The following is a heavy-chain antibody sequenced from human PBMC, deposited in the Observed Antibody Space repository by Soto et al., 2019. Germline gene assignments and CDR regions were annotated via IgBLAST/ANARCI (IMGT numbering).Heavy chain of an antibody. V-gene: IGHV5-51*01. CDR1: GYSFTSYW. Sequence: RGESLKISCKGSGYSFTSYWIGWVRQMPGKGLEWMGIIYPGDSDTRYSPSFQGQVTISADKSISTAYLQWSSLKASDTAMYYCARQGLAYYDILTGYWPLDYWGQGTLVTVSS. CDR2: IYPGDSDT. CDR3: ARQGLAYYDILTGYWPLDY. D-gene: IGHD3-9*01. J-gene: IGHJ4*02.